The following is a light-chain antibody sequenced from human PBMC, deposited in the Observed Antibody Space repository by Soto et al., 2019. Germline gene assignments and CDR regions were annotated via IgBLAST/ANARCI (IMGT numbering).Light chain of an antibody. Sequence: DIQMTQSPSSLSASVVERVTITFRASQGISNYLAWYQQKPGKVPKLLIYAASTLQSGVPSRFSGSGSGTDFTLTISSLQPEDVATYYCQKYNSAPLTFGQGARLEIK. CDR3: QKYNSAPLT. J-gene: IGKJ5*01. CDR2: AAS. CDR1: QGISNY. V-gene: IGKV1-27*01.